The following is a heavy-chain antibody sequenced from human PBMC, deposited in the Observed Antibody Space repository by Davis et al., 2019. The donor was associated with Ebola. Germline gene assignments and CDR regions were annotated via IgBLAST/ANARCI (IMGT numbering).Heavy chain of an antibody. CDR1: GFTFSSYW. V-gene: IGHV3-74*01. CDR3: ARDGTCGGDCYYYFDY. CDR2: INSDGSST. D-gene: IGHD2-21*02. J-gene: IGHJ4*02. Sequence: GESLKISCAASGFTFSSYWMHWVRQAPGKGLVWVSRINSDGSSTSYADSVKGRFTISRDNAKNTLYLQMNSLRAEDTAVYYCARDGTCGGDCYYYFDYWGQGTLVTVSS.